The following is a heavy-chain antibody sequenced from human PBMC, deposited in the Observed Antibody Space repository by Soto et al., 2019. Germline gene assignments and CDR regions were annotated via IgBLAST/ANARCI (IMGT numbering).Heavy chain of an antibody. Sequence: EVQLLESGGGLVQPGGSLRLSCAASGFTFSSYAMSWVRQAPGKGLEWVSAISGSGGSTYYADSVKGRFTISRDNSKNTLYLQMNSLRAEDTAVYYCAKVLLGYCSSTSCYGWDAFDIWGQGTMVTVSS. CDR3: AKVLLGYCSSTSCYGWDAFDI. V-gene: IGHV3-23*01. CDR1: GFTFSSYA. J-gene: IGHJ3*02. D-gene: IGHD2-2*01. CDR2: ISGSGGST.